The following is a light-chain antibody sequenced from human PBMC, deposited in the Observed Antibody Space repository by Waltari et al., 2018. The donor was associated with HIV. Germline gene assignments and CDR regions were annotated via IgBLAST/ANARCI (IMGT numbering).Light chain of an antibody. CDR2: ENY. CDR3: GSWDSSLSAVL. CDR1: SSTIGGTY. Sequence: QSVLTQPPSVSAAPGQKVTISCSGRSSTIGGTYVSWYQQFPGTAPKLLIYENYERPPGIPDRSSGSKYGTSATLGITGLQTGDEAHYFCGSWDSSLSAVLFGGGTKLTVL. V-gene: IGLV1-51*02. J-gene: IGLJ2*01.